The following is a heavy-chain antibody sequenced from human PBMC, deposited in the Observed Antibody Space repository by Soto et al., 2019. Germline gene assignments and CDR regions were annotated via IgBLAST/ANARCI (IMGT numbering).Heavy chain of an antibody. J-gene: IGHJ3*01. CDR2: IHWDDDK. Sequence: QITLRESGPPLVSPTETLTLTCSFSGFSLITSGVGVGWFRQSPGKALEWLAVIHWDDDKRYSPSLSSRLAITNDPSINQVVLPMAHVDPVDTGSYSCARFLRPAAAFDLWGQGTVATVSS. V-gene: IGHV2-5*02. D-gene: IGHD3-16*01. CDR1: GFSLITSGVG. CDR3: ARFLRPAAAFDL.